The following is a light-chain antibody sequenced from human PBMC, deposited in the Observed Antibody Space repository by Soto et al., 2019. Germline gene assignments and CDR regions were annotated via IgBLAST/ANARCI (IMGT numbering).Light chain of an antibody. CDR2: DVS. J-gene: IGLJ1*01. V-gene: IGLV2-14*01. CDR1: SSDVGGYNY. CDR3: SSYTSSSTPV. Sequence: QSALTQPAYVSGSPGQSITISCTGTSSDVGGYNYVSWYQQHPGKAPKLMIYDVSNRPSGVSNRFSGSKSGNTASLTISGLQAEDEADYYCSSYTSSSTPVFGTGTKVTVL.